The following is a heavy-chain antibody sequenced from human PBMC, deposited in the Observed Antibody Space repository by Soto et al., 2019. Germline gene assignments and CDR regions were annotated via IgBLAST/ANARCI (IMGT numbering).Heavy chain of an antibody. Sequence: SGPTLVNPTQTLTLTCTFSGFSLSTSGVGVGWIRQPPGRALEWLALIYWDDDKRYGPSLKSRLTITKDASKNQVVLTMTNMDPVDTATYYCAHSSNWNYLLDYWGQGTLVTVSS. D-gene: IGHD1-7*01. CDR3: AHSSNWNYLLDY. CDR2: IYWDDDK. CDR1: GFSLSTSGVG. J-gene: IGHJ4*02. V-gene: IGHV2-5*05.